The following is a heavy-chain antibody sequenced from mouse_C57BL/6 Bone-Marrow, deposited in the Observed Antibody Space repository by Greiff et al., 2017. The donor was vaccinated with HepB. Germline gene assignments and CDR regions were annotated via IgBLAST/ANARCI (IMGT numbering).Heavy chain of an antibody. Sequence: DVQLQESVAELVRPGASVKLSCTASGFNIKNTYMHWVKQRPEQGLEWIGRIDPANGNTKYAPKFQGKATITADTSSNTAYLQLSSLTSEDTAIYYCARSYYYGSSGGVFDYWGQGTTLTVSS. J-gene: IGHJ2*01. CDR1: GFNIKNTY. CDR3: ARSYYYGSSGGVFDY. D-gene: IGHD1-1*01. CDR2: IDPANGNT. V-gene: IGHV14-3*01.